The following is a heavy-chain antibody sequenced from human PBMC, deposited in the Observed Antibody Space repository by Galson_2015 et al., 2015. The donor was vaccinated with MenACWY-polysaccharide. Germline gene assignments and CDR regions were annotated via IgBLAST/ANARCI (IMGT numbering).Heavy chain of an antibody. CDR1: GFTFDDYA. CDR2: ISWNSGSI. V-gene: IGHV3-9*01. J-gene: IGHJ6*02. Sequence: SLRLSCAASGFTFDDYAMHWVRQAPGKGLEWVSGISWNSGSIGYADSVKGRFTISRDNAKNSLYLQMNSLRAEDTALYYCAKDICDFLSGQDGYYGMDVWGQGTPVTVSS. D-gene: IGHD3-3*01. CDR3: AKDICDFLSGQDGYYGMDV.